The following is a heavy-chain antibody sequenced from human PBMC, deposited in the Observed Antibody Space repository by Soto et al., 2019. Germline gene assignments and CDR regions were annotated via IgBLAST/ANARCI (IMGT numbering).Heavy chain of an antibody. V-gene: IGHV4-4*07. CDR1: GASISGFY. CDR2: IYATGTT. J-gene: IGHJ5*02. D-gene: IGHD1-1*01. CDR3: ARDGTKTLRDWFDP. Sequence: SETLSLTCTVSGASISGFYWRWIRKSAGQGLEWIGRIYATGTTDYNPSLKSRVMMSVDTSKKQFSLKLRSVTAADTAVYYCARDGTKTLRDWFDPWGQGISVTVSS.